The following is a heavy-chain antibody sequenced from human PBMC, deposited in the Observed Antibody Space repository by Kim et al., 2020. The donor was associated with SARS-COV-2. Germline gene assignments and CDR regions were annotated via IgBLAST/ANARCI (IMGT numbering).Heavy chain of an antibody. CDR2: FDPKDRET. CDR1: GYTVTELS. J-gene: IGHJ4*02. V-gene: IGHV1-24*01. CDR3: ATDRRDVEVVPAAI. D-gene: IGHD2-2*01. Sequence: ASVKVSCKVSGYTVTELSMHWVRHAPGKGLEWMGGFDPKDRETIYAQKFQGRVTMTEDTSTDTAYMELSSLRSEDTAVYYCATDRRDVEVVPAAIWGQGTLVIVS.